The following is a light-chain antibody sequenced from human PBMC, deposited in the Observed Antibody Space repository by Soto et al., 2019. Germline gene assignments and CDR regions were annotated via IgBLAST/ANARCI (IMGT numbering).Light chain of an antibody. V-gene: IGLV2-14*03. CDR3: SSFITSTSYV. J-gene: IGLJ1*01. CDR2: DVS. Sequence: VDASSITCTETSSDVGNYNYVSWYQQYPGKAPKLLISDVSYRPSGVSNRFSGSKSGNTASLTISGLQAEDEADYYCSSFITSTSYVFGPGTKVTV. CDR1: SSDVGNYNY.